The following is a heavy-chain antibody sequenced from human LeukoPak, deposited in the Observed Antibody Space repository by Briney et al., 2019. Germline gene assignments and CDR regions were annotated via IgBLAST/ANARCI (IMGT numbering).Heavy chain of an antibody. D-gene: IGHD1-26*01. CDR3: ARADKVGATTWPPRY. J-gene: IGHJ4*02. CDR1: GYTFTSYG. V-gene: IGHV1-18*01. Sequence: ASVKVSCKASGYTFTSYGISWVRQAPGQGLEWMGWISAYNGNTNYAQKLQGRVTMTTDTSTSTAYMELWSLRSDDTAVYYCARADKVGATTWPPRYWGQGTLVTVSS. CDR2: ISAYNGNT.